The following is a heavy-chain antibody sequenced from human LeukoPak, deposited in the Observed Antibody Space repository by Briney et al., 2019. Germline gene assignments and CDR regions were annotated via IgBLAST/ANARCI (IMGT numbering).Heavy chain of an antibody. Sequence: PGGSLRLSCAASGFTFSSYWMSWVRQAPGKGLEWVANIKQDGSEKYYVDPVKGRFTISRDNAKNSLYLQMNSLRAEDTALYYCARVGVLYYYYYMDVWGKGTTVTVSS. V-gene: IGHV3-7*03. CDR2: IKQDGSEK. J-gene: IGHJ6*03. D-gene: IGHD3-10*01. CDR1: GFTFSSYW. CDR3: ARVGVLYYYYYMDV.